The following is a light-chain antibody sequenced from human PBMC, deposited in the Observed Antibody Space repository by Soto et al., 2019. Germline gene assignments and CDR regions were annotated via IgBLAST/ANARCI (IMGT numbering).Light chain of an antibody. V-gene: IGKV2-29*03. J-gene: IGKJ5*01. CDR3: MQRTQLPPT. CDR2: EVS. CDR1: QSLLHITGETF. Sequence: DVVMTQTPLSLSVAPGQPASISCKSSQSLLHITGETFLFWYLQKPGQSPQLLIYEVSTRVSGVPDRVSGSGSGTDFTLETSRVETDDVGIYYCMQRTQLPPTFGQGTRLAIE.